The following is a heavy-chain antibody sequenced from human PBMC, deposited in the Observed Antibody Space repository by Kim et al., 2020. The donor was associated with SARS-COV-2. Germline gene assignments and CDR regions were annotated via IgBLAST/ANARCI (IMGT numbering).Heavy chain of an antibody. V-gene: IGHV4-61*01. CDR1: GGSVSSGSYY. Sequence: SETLSLTCTVSGGSVSSGSYYWSWIRQPPGKGLEWIGYIYYSGSTNYNPPLKSPXTISVXTSKNQFSLKLSSVTAAXXAFXXXAREXGSXWYYLDYWGQGTXXXVSS. CDR3: AREXGSXWYYLDY. J-gene: IGHJ4*02. D-gene: IGHD6-13*01. CDR2: IYYSGST.